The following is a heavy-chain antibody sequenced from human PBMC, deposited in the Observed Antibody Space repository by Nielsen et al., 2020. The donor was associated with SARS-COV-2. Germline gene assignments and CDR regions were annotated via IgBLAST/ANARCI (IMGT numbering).Heavy chain of an antibody. Sequence: WIRQPPGKGLEWVAVIWYDGSNKYYADSVKGRFTISRDNSKNSLYLQMNSLRAEDTAVYYCARDFKRDYYGSGSYYNPESGYYYYGMDVWGQGTTVTVSS. D-gene: IGHD3-10*01. V-gene: IGHV3-33*01. CDR3: ARDFKRDYYGSGSYYNPESGYYYYGMDV. J-gene: IGHJ6*02. CDR2: IWYDGSNK.